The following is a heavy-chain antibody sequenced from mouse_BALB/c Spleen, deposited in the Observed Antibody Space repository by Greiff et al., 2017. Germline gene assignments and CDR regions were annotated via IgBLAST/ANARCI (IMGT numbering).Heavy chain of an antibody. Sequence: EVHLVESGGGLVKPGGSLKLSCAASGFTFSSYTMSWVRQTPEKRLEWVATISSGGSYTYYPDSVKGRFTISRDNAKNTLYLQMSSLKSEDTAMYYCTRDFYYYGSSYFDYWGQGTTLTVSS. CDR2: ISSGGSYT. CDR1: GFTFSSYT. CDR3: TRDFYYYGSSYFDY. J-gene: IGHJ2*01. V-gene: IGHV5-6-4*01. D-gene: IGHD1-1*01.